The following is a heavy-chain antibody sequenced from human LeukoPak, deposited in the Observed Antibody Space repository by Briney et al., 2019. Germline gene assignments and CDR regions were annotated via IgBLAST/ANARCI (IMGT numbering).Heavy chain of an antibody. CDR3: ARAVLVSGSAWYRLDYFDH. CDR2: IYHSGST. Sequence: SETLSLTCAVSGYSISSGYYWGWIRQPPGKGLEWIGSIYHSGSTYYNPSLKSRVTILLDTSENQFSLKLNSVTAADAAVYYCARAVLVSGSAWYRLDYFDHWGQGTLVTVSS. V-gene: IGHV4-38-2*01. D-gene: IGHD6-19*01. J-gene: IGHJ4*02. CDR1: GYSISSGYY.